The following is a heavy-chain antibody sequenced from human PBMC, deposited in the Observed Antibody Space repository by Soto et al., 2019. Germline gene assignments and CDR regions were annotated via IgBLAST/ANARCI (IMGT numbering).Heavy chain of an antibody. V-gene: IGHV3-9*01. Sequence: EVQLVESGGGLVQPGRSLRLSCAASGFTFDDYAMHWVRQAPGKGLEWVSGISWNSGSIGYADSVKGRFTISRDNAKNSLYLQMNSLRAEDTALYYCAKDIGSSWYNNWFDPWGQGTLVTVSS. J-gene: IGHJ5*02. D-gene: IGHD6-13*01. CDR1: GFTFDDYA. CDR2: ISWNSGSI. CDR3: AKDIGSSWYNNWFDP.